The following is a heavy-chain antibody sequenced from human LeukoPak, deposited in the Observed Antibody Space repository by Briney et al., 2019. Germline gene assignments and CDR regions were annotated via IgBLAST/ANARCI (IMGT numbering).Heavy chain of an antibody. CDR3: AKSLYGRFLWFGDTGGYFDY. D-gene: IGHD3-10*01. CDR1: GFTFSSYG. J-gene: IGHJ4*02. V-gene: IGHV3-30*18. CDR2: ISYDGSNK. Sequence: GGSLRLSCAASGFTFSSYGMHWVRQAPGKGLEWVAVISYDGSNKYYADSVKGRFTISRDNSKNTLYLQMNSLRAEDTALYYCAKSLYGRFLWFGDTGGYFDYWGQGTLVTVSS.